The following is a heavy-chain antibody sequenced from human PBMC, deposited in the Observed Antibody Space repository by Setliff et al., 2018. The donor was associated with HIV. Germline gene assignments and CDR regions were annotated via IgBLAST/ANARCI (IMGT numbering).Heavy chain of an antibody. V-gene: IGHV4-39*01. J-gene: IGHJ6*03. CDR2: IYYSGST. CDR1: GGYRSSSSDY. CDR3: ARHDGMKAARRYNNDYMDV. D-gene: IGHD6-6*01. Sequence: PSETLSLTCTVSGGYRSSSSDYWGWSRQPPGKGLEWIGSIYYSGSTYSNPSLKSRVTISVDTSKNQFSLNLSSVTAADTAVYYCARHDGMKAARRYNNDYMDVWGKGTTVTVSS.